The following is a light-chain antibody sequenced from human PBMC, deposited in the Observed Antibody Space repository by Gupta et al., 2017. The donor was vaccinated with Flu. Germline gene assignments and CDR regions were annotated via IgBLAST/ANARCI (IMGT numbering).Light chain of an antibody. J-gene: IGKJ4*01. V-gene: IGKV3-11*01. CDR3: QQRTTWPIT. Sequence: EILLTHSPGTLSLSLGESATIYCRASQSLGSYLAWYQQKPGQAPRLFIYDTSTRTAGVPIRFSGSGSGTDFTLTISSLEPEDFAVYYCQQRTTWPITFGGGTKVEMK. CDR2: DTS. CDR1: QSLGSY.